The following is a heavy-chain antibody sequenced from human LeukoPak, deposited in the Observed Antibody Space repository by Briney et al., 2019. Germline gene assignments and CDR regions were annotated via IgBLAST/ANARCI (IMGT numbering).Heavy chain of an antibody. CDR1: GGSISSGGYS. CDR3: ARGRRGYSGCDDVFYFDY. CDR2: IYHSGST. J-gene: IGHJ4*02. V-gene: IGHV4-30-2*01. D-gene: IGHD5-12*01. Sequence: SETLSLTCAVSGGSISSGGYSWSWIRQPPGKGLEWIGYIYHSGSTYYNPSLKSRVTISVDRSKNQFSLKLSSVTAADTAVYYCARGRRGYSGCDDVFYFDYWGQGTLVTVSS.